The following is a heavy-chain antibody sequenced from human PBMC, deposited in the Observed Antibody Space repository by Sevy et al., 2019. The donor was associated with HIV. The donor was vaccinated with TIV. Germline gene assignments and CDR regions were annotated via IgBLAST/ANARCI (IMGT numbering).Heavy chain of an antibody. J-gene: IGHJ6*02. CDR2: VYSGGAT. D-gene: IGHD2-15*01. CDR3: ARVGYCRGGTCFSGFYYAMDV. V-gene: IGHV3-53*01. Sequence: GGSLRLSCAVSGFTLTNEFFSWVRQAPGKGLEWVAVVYSGGATYYADSVKGRLTISRDKSKGTLYLQMKSLRAEDTAVYYCARVGYCRGGTCFSGFYYAMDVWGQRTTVTVSS. CDR1: GFTLTNEF.